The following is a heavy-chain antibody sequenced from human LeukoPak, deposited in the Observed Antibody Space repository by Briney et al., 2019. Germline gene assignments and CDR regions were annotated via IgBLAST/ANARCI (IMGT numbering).Heavy chain of an antibody. Sequence: GGSLRLSCAASGFTFSSAWMSWVRQAPGKGLEWVSSISSSSSYIYYADSVKGRFTISRDSAKNSLYLQMNSLRAEDTAVYYCARDMATTGTHFDYWGQGTLVTVSS. D-gene: IGHD1-1*01. CDR2: ISSSSSYI. CDR1: GFTFSSAW. V-gene: IGHV3-21*01. J-gene: IGHJ4*02. CDR3: ARDMATTGTHFDY.